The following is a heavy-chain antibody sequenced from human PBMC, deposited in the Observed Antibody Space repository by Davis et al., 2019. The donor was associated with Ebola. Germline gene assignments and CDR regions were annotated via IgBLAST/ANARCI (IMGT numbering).Heavy chain of an antibody. CDR1: GFTVSSNY. CDR2: IYSGGST. Sequence: GESLKISCAASGFTVSSNYMSWVRQAPGKGLEWVSVIYSGGSTYYADSVKGRFTISRDNDKKSMYLHMNNLRAEDTAVYYCARVRLGTRSTISYDSWGQGTPVTVSS. J-gene: IGHJ4*02. D-gene: IGHD2-2*01. V-gene: IGHV3-53*01. CDR3: ARVRLGTRSTISYDS.